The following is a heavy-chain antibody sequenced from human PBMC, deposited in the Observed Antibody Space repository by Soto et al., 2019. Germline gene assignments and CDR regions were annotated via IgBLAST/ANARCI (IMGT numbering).Heavy chain of an antibody. CDR3: ARRGFDC. Sequence: QVQLVQSGAEVKKPGASVQVSCKASGYTFPSYAINWVRQAPGQGLEWMGWISAKNGDTNYAQKFQGRVTVTTDTSTSTAYMEVRSLRSDDTAVYYCARRGFDCWGQGTLVTVAS. CDR1: GYTFPSYA. V-gene: IGHV1-18*01. CDR2: ISAKNGDT. J-gene: IGHJ4*02. D-gene: IGHD3-10*01.